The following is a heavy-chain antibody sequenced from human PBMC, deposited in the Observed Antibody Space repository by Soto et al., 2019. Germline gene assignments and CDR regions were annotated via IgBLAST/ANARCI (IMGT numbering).Heavy chain of an antibody. D-gene: IGHD6-13*01. CDR1: GFTVSSNY. CDR2: IYSGGST. J-gene: IGHJ4*02. Sequence: GGSLRLSCAASGFTVSSNYMSWVRQAPGKGLEWVSVIYSGGSTYYADSVKGRFTISRDNSKNTLYLQMNSLRAEDTAVYYCARQLQPRVTGEYYFDYWGQGTLVTVSS. V-gene: IGHV3-53*01. CDR3: ARQLQPRVTGEYYFDY.